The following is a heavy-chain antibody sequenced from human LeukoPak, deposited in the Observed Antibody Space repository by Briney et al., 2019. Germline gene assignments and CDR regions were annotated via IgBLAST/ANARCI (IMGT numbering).Heavy chain of an antibody. D-gene: IGHD3-10*01. CDR1: GFTFSSYA. V-gene: IGHV3-23*01. Sequence: PGGSLRLSCAASGFTFSSYAMSWVRQAPGKGLEWVSAISDSASSTYYADSVKGRFTISRDNSKNTLYLQMNSLRAEDTAVYYCAKESSYYGSGSYYKAFDYWGQGTLVTVSS. CDR2: ISDSASST. CDR3: AKESSYYGSGSYYKAFDY. J-gene: IGHJ4*02.